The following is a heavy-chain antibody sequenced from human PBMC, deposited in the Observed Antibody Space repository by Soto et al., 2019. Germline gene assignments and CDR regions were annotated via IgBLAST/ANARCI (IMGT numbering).Heavy chain of an antibody. Sequence: QVQLVQSGAEVKKPGSSVKVSCKASGGTFSSYAISWVRQAPGQGLEWMGGIIPIFGTANYAQKFQGRVTITADESTSTAYMELSSLGSEDTAVYYCASSRRGGYSYGTGPFDYWGQGTLVTVSS. V-gene: IGHV1-69*01. D-gene: IGHD5-18*01. CDR2: IIPIFGTA. CDR3: ASSRRGGYSYGTGPFDY. J-gene: IGHJ4*02. CDR1: GGTFSSYA.